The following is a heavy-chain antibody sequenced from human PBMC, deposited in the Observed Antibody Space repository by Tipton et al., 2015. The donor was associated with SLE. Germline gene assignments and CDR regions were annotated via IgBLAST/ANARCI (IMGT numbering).Heavy chain of an antibody. Sequence: TLSLTCAVYGGSFSGYYWSWIRQPPGKGLEWSGEINHSGSTNYNPSLKSRVTISVDTSKNQFSLKLSSVTAADTAVYYCARVHSYGFIYYYYYYMDVWGKGTTVTVSS. J-gene: IGHJ6*03. V-gene: IGHV4-34*01. D-gene: IGHD5-18*01. CDR1: GGSFSGYY. CDR3: ARVHSYGFIYYYYYYMDV. CDR2: INHSGST.